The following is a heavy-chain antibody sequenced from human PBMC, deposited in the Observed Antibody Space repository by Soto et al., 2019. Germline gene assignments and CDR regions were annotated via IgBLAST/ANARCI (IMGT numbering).Heavy chain of an antibody. CDR3: ARVGYSGSYFHYFDY. D-gene: IGHD1-26*01. J-gene: IGHJ4*02. Sequence: QVQLVQSGAEVKKPGSSVKVSCKASGGTFSSYAISWVRQAPGQGLEWMGGIIPIFGTANYAQKFQGRVTITEDESTSTAYMERSSLRSEDTAVYYCARVGYSGSYFHYFDYWGQGTLVTVSS. CDR1: GGTFSSYA. V-gene: IGHV1-69*12. CDR2: IIPIFGTA.